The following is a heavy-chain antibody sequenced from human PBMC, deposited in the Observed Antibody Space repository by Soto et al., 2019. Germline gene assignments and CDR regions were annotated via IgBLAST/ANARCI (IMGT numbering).Heavy chain of an antibody. Sequence: EVHLVESGGGLVQPGGPLRLSCVASGFTFSDYNMNWVRQAPGKGLEWVSFISGRSNTIYYADSVKGRFTISRDNAKNSMYFLMNSLRAEDTAGDYCSRKGGCSGFFREFWGQGALVTVSS. CDR3: SRKGGCSGFFREF. V-gene: IGHV3-48*01. CDR1: GFTFSDYN. J-gene: IGHJ4*02. CDR2: ISGRSNTI. D-gene: IGHD5-12*01.